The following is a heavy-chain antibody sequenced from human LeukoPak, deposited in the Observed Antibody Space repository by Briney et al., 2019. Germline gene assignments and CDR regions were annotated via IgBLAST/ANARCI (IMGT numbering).Heavy chain of an antibody. CDR3: VRSPTYYNMDV. Sequence: PGGSLRLSCAASGFTFGNYVIHWVRQAPGKGLEWLAVISHDGTNKYYADSVKGRFTISRDHSQSTVDLQMNTLRGADTAVYYCVRSPTYYNMDVWGKGTTVTVS. J-gene: IGHJ6*03. CDR1: GFTFGNYV. V-gene: IGHV3-30-3*01. CDR2: ISHDGTNK.